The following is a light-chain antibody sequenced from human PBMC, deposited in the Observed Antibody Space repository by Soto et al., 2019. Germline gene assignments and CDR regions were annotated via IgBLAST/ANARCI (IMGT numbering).Light chain of an antibody. CDR1: QSINSF. J-gene: IGKJ1*01. CDR3: QQYGGSPRT. CDR2: GAS. V-gene: IGKV3-20*01. Sequence: EIVLTQSPGTLSLSPGEGATLSCRASQSINSFLAWYQQRRGQAPRLLIHGASNRATGIPDRFSGSGSGTDFTLTISRLEPEDFAVYYCQQYGGSPRTFGQGNKVEVK.